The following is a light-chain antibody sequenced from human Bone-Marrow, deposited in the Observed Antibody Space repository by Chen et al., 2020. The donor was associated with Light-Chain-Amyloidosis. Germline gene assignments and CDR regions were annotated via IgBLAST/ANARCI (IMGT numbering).Light chain of an antibody. CDR2: RDA. CDR1: DLPTKY. CDR3: QSADSSGTYEVI. J-gene: IGLJ2*01. V-gene: IGLV3-25*03. Sequence: SYELTQPPSVSVSPGQTARITCSGDDLPTKYAYWYQQKPGQAPVLVIHRDAERPSGISERFCGSGSGTTATLTISVVQAQDEADYHCQSADSSGTYEVIFGGGTKLTVL.